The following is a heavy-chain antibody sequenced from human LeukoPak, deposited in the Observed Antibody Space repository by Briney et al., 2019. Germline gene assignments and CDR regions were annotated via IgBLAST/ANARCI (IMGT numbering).Heavy chain of an antibody. J-gene: IGHJ3*02. CDR2: IHPGASDT. CDR3: ARLSDYDYVWGSYGAFDI. V-gene: IGHV5-51*01. CDR1: GYSFISYW. D-gene: IGHD3-16*01. Sequence: GESLKISCKGSGYSFISYWIGWVRLMPGKGLQWMGIIHPGASDTKYSPSLQGQVTISADKSISTAYLQWSSLKASDTAMYYCARLSDYDYVWGSYGAFDIWGQGTMVTVSS.